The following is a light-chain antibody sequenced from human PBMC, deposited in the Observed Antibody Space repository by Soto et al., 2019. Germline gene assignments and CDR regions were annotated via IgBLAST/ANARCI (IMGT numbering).Light chain of an antibody. CDR2: AAS. CDR1: QGISSY. V-gene: IGKV1-8*01. Sequence: AIRMTQSPSSLSASPGDRVTITCRASQGISSYLAWYQQKPGKAPKLLIYAASTLDSGVPSRFSGSGSGTEFTLTISCLQSEDFATYYCQQYYSYPRTFGQGTKVEVK. J-gene: IGKJ1*01. CDR3: QQYYSYPRT.